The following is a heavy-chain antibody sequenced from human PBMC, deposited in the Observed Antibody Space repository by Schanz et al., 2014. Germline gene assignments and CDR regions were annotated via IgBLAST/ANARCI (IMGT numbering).Heavy chain of an antibody. CDR2: IKISGDV. D-gene: IGHD6-19*01. Sequence: EVQLVESGGGLVQSGGSLRLSCAASGFSFSDYSMNWVRQAPGKGLEWISYIKISGDVFYTDSVKGRFTISRDNAKNTLYLQMNSLXXXDTALYYCVGIHVAVAEACYWGQGALVTVSS. V-gene: IGHV3-48*01. CDR3: VGIHVAVAEACY. CDR1: GFSFSDYS. J-gene: IGHJ4*02.